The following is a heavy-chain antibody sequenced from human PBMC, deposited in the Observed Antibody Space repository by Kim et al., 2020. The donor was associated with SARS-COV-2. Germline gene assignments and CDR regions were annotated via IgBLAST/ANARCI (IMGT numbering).Heavy chain of an antibody. CDR2: AYYIGTT. CDR3: ARRVSSWSFDS. D-gene: IGHD6-13*01. CDR1: GGSVSSSSYF. Sequence: SETLSLTCSVTGGSVSSSSYFWDWIRQFPGQGLEWIGSAYYIGTTYYNPSLESRVTVSVDTSKNQFFLELTSVTAADTAVYYCARRVSSWSFDSSGQGTLVTVSS. J-gene: IGHJ4*02. V-gene: IGHV4-39*01.